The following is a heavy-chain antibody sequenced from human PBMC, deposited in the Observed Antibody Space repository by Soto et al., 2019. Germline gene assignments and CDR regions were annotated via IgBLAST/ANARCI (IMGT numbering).Heavy chain of an antibody. J-gene: IGHJ6*02. CDR1: GYTFTSYA. CDR2: INAGNGNT. CDR3: ARDRVMVYAIQTYYYGMDV. D-gene: IGHD2-8*01. Sequence: ASVKVSCKASGYTFTSYAMHWVRQAPGQGLEWMGWINAGNGNTKYSQKFQGRVTITRDTSASTAYMELSSLRSEDTAVYYCARDRVMVYAIQTYYYGMDVWGQGTTVTVSS. V-gene: IGHV1-3*01.